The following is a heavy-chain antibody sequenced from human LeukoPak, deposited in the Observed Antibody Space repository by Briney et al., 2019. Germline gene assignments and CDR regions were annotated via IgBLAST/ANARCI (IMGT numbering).Heavy chain of an antibody. Sequence: ASVKVSCKASGYTFTSYGISWVRQAPGQGLEWMGWISAYNGNTNHAQKLQGRVTVTTDTSTSTAYMELRSLRSDDTAVYYCARVFQDFWSGYYELVVDYWGQGTLVTVSS. J-gene: IGHJ4*02. CDR3: ARVFQDFWSGYYELVVDY. CDR1: GYTFTSYG. CDR2: ISAYNGNT. D-gene: IGHD3-3*01. V-gene: IGHV1-18*01.